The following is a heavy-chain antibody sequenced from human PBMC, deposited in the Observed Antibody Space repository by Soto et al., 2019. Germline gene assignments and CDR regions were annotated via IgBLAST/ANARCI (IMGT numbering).Heavy chain of an antibody. CDR3: ALGTIFGVVMKYYFDY. CDR2: IIPIFGTA. D-gene: IGHD3-3*01. Sequence: GPSVKVSCKASGGTFSSYAISWVRQAPGQGPEWMGGIIPIFGTANYAQKFQGRVTITADESTNTAYMELSSLRSEDTAVYYCALGTIFGVVMKYYFDYWGQGTLVTVSS. V-gene: IGHV1-69*13. CDR1: GGTFSSYA. J-gene: IGHJ4*02.